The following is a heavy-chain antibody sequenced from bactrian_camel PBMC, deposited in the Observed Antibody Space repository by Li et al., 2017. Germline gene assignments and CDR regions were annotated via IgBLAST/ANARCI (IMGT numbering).Heavy chain of an antibody. V-gene: IGHV3-2*01. CDR1: GYSYSNYC. J-gene: IGHJ6*01. CDR2: IYTGGGST. D-gene: IGHD6*01. CDR3: ATELRLDSWQGADFGY. Sequence: VQLVESGGGSVQAGGSLTLSCAVSGYSYSNYCLGWFRRAPGKGLEWVSSIYTGGGSTYYADTVKGRFTISKDNAKNTLYLQMNSLKTEDTAVYYCATELRLDSWQGADFGYWGQGTQVTV.